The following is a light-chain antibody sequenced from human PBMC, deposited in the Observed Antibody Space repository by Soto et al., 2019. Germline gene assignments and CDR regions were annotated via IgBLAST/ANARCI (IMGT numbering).Light chain of an antibody. CDR3: QQYNSYWT. J-gene: IGKJ1*01. Sequence: DIQMTQSPSTLSASVGDRVTITCRASQSISSWLAWYQQKPGKAPKLLIYDASVLEIGVPSRFSGSGSGTEFTLAISMRQPDDFATYYCQQYNSYWTFGKGTKVEI. CDR1: QSISSW. V-gene: IGKV1-5*01. CDR2: DAS.